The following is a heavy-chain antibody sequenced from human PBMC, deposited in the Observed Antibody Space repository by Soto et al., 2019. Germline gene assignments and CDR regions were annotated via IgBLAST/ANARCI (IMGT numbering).Heavy chain of an antibody. Sequence: GGSLRLSCAASGFTFSSYGMHWVRQAPGKGLEWVSYISSSGSTIYYADSVKGRFTISRDNAKNSLYLQMNSLRAEDTAVYYCAREWWSGAFDIWGQGTMVTVSS. CDR1: GFTFSSYG. D-gene: IGHD2-15*01. V-gene: IGHV3-48*04. J-gene: IGHJ3*02. CDR2: ISSSGSTI. CDR3: AREWWSGAFDI.